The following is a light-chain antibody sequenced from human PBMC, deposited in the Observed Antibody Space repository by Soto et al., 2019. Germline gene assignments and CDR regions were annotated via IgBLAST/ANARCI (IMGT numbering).Light chain of an antibody. J-gene: IGLJ1*01. CDR1: SSDVGGYNY. V-gene: IGLV2-14*01. CDR2: EVS. Sequence: QSALTQPASVSGSPGQSITISCTGTSSDVGGYNYVSWYQQHPGKAPKLMISEVSNRPSGVSNRFSGSKSGNTASLTISGLQAEDVADYYCSSYTSNSTPYVFGTGTKVTVL. CDR3: SSYTSNSTPYV.